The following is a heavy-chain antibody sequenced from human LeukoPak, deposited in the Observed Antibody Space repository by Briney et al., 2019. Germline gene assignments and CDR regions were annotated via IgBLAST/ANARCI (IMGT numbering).Heavy chain of an antibody. CDR2: INPNSGGT. D-gene: IGHD4-17*01. Sequence: ASVKVSCKASGYTFTGYYIHWVRQAPAQGLEWMGRINPNSGGTSYAQKFQGRVTVTRDTSITTAYMELSRLRSDDTAVYYCAREPDYGDFALPDYWGQGTLITVSS. CDR3: AREPDYGDFALPDY. J-gene: IGHJ4*02. V-gene: IGHV1-2*02. CDR1: GYTFTGYY.